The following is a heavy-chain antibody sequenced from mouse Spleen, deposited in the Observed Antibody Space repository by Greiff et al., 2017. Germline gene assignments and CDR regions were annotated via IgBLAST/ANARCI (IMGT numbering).Heavy chain of an antibody. CDR1: GYTFTSYW. CDR3: ARGRLGQGFDY. V-gene: IGHV1-69*01. D-gene: IGHD3-3*01. CDR2: IDPSDSYT. J-gene: IGHJ2*01. Sequence: QVQLKQPGAELVMPGASVKLSCKASGYTFTSYWMHWVKQRPGQGLEWIGEIDPSDSYTNYNQKFKGKATLTVDKSSSTAYMQLSSLTSEDSAVYYCARGRLGQGFDYWGQGTTLTVSS.